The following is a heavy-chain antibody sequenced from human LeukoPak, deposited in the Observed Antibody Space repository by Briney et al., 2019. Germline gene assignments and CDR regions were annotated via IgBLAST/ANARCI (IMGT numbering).Heavy chain of an antibody. CDR1: GFTFSTYT. J-gene: IGHJ5*02. Sequence: GGSLRLSCAASGFTFSTYTMNWVRQAPGKGLEWVSLIYSGGSTYYADSVKGRFTISRDNSKNTLYVQMNSLRAEDTAVYYCAAHSSGYLGWFDPWGQGTLVTVSS. CDR2: IYSGGST. D-gene: IGHD3-22*01. CDR3: AAHSSGYLGWFDP. V-gene: IGHV3-66*01.